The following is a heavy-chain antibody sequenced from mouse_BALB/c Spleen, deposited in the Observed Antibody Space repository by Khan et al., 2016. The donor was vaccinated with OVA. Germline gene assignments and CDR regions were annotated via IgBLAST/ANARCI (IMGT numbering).Heavy chain of an antibody. V-gene: IGHV2-6-5*01. Sequence: QVQLKQSGPGLVAPSQSLSITCTVSGFSLTDYAVSWIRQPPGKGLEWLVVIWVSGSKYYNSVLKPRLSISKDNSKSQVFLKMNSLQTDDTAMYFGARDPPYLSWDTWGKGTSVTVSS. D-gene: IGHD3-3*01. CDR1: GFSLTDYA. J-gene: IGHJ4*01. CDR3: ARDPPYLSWDT. CDR2: IWVSGSK.